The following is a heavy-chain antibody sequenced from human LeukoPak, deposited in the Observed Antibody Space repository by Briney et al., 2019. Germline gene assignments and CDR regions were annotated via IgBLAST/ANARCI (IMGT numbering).Heavy chain of an antibody. CDR3: ARDSDGDTGTFDY. Sequence: ASVKVSCKASGGTFSSYAISWVRQAPGQGLEWMGGIIPIFGTANYAQKFQGRVTITRDESTSTAYMELSSLRSEDTAVYYCARDSDGDTGTFDYWGQGTLVTVSS. D-gene: IGHD1-1*01. V-gene: IGHV1-69*05. J-gene: IGHJ4*02. CDR1: GGTFSSYA. CDR2: IIPIFGTA.